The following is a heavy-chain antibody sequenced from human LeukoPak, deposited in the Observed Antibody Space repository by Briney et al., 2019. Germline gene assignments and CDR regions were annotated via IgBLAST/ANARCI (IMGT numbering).Heavy chain of an antibody. D-gene: IGHD6-19*01. CDR3: ARHARVIAVAGSRFDY. Sequence: SETLSLTCAVYGGSFSGYYWSWIRQPPGKGLEWIGEINHSGSTNYNPSLKSRVTISVDTSKNQFSLKLSSVTAADTAVYYCARHARVIAVAGSRFDYWGQGTLVTVSS. V-gene: IGHV4-34*01. CDR2: INHSGST. J-gene: IGHJ4*02. CDR1: GGSFSGYY.